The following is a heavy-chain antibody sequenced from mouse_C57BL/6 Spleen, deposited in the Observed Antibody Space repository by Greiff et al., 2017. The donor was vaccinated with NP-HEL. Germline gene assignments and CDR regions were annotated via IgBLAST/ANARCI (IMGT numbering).Heavy chain of an antibody. V-gene: IGHV1-9*01. J-gene: IGHJ3*01. CDR1: GYTFTGYW. Sequence: VKLMESGAELMKPGASVKLSCKATGYTFTGYWIEWVKQRPGHGLEWIGEILPGSGSTNYNEKFKGKATFTADTSSNTANMHISSLTTEDSVIYYCAGSRDYYGSSYDLFAYWGQGTLVTVSA. D-gene: IGHD1-1*01. CDR3: AGSRDYYGSSYDLFAY. CDR2: ILPGSGST.